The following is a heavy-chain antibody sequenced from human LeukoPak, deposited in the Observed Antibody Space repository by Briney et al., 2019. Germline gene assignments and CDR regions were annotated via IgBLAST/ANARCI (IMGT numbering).Heavy chain of an antibody. D-gene: IGHD6-19*01. CDR3: VRGNVKHYHSVADEYYYYMDV. J-gene: IGHJ6*03. Sequence: SETLSLTCAVYGDSFSGFYWTWVRQAPVKGLEWIGEISYSGTPRYHPSLNSRLTITLDTSKKQISLNLSPVTAADTAVYFCVRGNVKHYHSVADEYYYYMDVWGKGTAVIVSS. CDR1: GDSFSGFY. V-gene: IGHV4-34*01. CDR2: ISYSGTP.